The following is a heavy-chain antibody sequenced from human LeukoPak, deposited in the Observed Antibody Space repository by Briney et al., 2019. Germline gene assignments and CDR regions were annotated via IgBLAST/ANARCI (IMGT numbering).Heavy chain of an antibody. CDR3: AREFDGGKALKY. Sequence: ASVKVSCKASGYTFTSYYMHWVRQAPGQGLEWMGIINPSGGSTSYAQKFQGRVTMTRDMSTSTVYMELSSLRSEDTAVYYWAREFDGGKALKYWGQGTLVTVSS. CDR2: INPSGGST. V-gene: IGHV1-46*01. J-gene: IGHJ4*02. D-gene: IGHD4-23*01. CDR1: GYTFTSYY.